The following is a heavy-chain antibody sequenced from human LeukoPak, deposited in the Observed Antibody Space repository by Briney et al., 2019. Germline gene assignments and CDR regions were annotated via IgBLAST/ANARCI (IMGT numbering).Heavy chain of an antibody. J-gene: IGHJ4*02. Sequence: SETLSLTCNVSGGSIRSHYWNWIRQPAGKGLEWIGRIYITGSTNYNPSLKSRVTISVDTSQYQFSLKLSSVTAADTAVYYCARGNVHYDILTGYGSFDYWGQGTLVTVSS. V-gene: IGHV4-4*07. CDR2: IYITGST. CDR3: ARGNVHYDILTGYGSFDY. CDR1: GGSIRSHY. D-gene: IGHD3-9*01.